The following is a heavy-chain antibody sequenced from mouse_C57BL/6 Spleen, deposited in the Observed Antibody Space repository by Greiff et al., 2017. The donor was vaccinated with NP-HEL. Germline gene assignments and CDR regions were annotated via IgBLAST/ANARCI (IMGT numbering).Heavy chain of an antibody. CDR1: GYAFSSYW. CDR3: ARTAQATFSFDY. D-gene: IGHD3-2*02. Sequence: VQLQQSGAELVKPGASVKISCKASGYAFSSYWMNWVKQRPGKGLEWIGQIYPGDGDTNYNGKFKGKATLTAAKSSSTAYLQLSSLTSEDSAVYFCARTAQATFSFDYWGQGTTLTVSS. V-gene: IGHV1-80*01. CDR2: IYPGDGDT. J-gene: IGHJ2*01.